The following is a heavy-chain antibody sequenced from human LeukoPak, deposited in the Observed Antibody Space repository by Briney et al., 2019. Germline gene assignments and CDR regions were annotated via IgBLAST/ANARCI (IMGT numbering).Heavy chain of an antibody. J-gene: IGHJ4*02. D-gene: IGHD3-3*01. CDR3: AKDRLDYDFWSGYYYY. V-gene: IGHV3-66*01. CDR1: EFSVGSNY. CDR2: TYSGCST. Sequence: GGSLRLSCAASEFSVGSNYMTWVRQAPGKGLEWVSLTYSGCSTYYADSVKGRFTISRDNSKNTLYLQMNSLRAEDTAVYYCAKDRLDYDFWSGYYYYWGQGTLVTVSS.